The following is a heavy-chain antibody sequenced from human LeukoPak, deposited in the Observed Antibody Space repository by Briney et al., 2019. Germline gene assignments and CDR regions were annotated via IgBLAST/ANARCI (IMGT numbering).Heavy chain of an antibody. CDR1: GGTFSSYA. CDR2: IIPIFGTA. Sequence: ASVKVSCKASGGTFSSYAISWVRQAPGQGLEWIGGIIPIFGTANYAQKFQGRVTITADESTSTAYMELSSLRSEDTAVYYCARSRFYYYDSSGYYPFDYWGQGTLVTVSS. V-gene: IGHV1-69*13. CDR3: ARSRFYYYDSSGYYPFDY. J-gene: IGHJ4*02. D-gene: IGHD3-22*01.